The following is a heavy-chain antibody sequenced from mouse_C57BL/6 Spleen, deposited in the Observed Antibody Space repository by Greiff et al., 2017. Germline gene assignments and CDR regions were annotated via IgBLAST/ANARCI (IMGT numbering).Heavy chain of an antibody. D-gene: IGHD1-1*01. V-gene: IGHV1-55*01. Sequence: QVQLQQPGAELVKPGASVKMSCKASGYTFTSYWITWVKQRPGQGLEWIGDIYPGSGSTNYNEQFKSKATLTVDTSSSTAYMQLSSLTSEDSAVYYCARRTRYYYGPSYYAMDYWGQGTSVTVSS. J-gene: IGHJ4*01. CDR3: ARRTRYYYGPSYYAMDY. CDR1: GYTFTSYW. CDR2: IYPGSGST.